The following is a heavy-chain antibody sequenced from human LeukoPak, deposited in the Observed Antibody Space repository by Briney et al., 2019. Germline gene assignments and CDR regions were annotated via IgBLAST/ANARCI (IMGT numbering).Heavy chain of an antibody. CDR3: ARVDDYYFYMDV. CDR1: GASISTATYY. V-gene: IGHV4-39*01. CDR2: IYYSGST. Sequence: SETLSLTCTVSGASISTATYYWGWIRQSPGKGLEWIAKIYYSGSTYYNPSLMSRVTISIDMSKNQVSLNLSSVTAAGTALYYCARVDDYYFYMDVWGKGTTVTVSS. J-gene: IGHJ6*03.